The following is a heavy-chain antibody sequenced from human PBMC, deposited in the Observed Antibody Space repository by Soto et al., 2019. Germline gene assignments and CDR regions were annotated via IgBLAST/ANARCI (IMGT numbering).Heavy chain of an antibody. CDR2: INHSGST. CDR1: GGSFSGYY. D-gene: IGHD6-13*01. CDR3: ARAGIAAAGGVDY. V-gene: IGHV4-34*01. Sequence: LSLTCAVYGGSFSGYYWSWIRQPPGKGLEWIGEINHSGSTNYNPSLKSRVTISVDTSKNQFSLKLSSVTAADTAVYYCARAGIAAAGGVDYWGQGTLVTVSS. J-gene: IGHJ4*02.